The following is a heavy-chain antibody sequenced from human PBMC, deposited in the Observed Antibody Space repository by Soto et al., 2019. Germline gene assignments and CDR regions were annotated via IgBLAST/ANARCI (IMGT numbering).Heavy chain of an antibody. CDR2: IYYSGST. CDR1: GGSISSSSYY. CDR3: SRLKVGDNFNY. Sequence: QLQLQESGPGLVKPSETLSLTCTVSGGSISSSSYYWGWIRQPPGKGLEWIGSIYYSGSTYYNPSLKSRGTISRDTSKYLSSRRLSSVTAADTAVYYCSRLKVGDNFNYWGQGTLVTVSS. D-gene: IGHD3-16*01. J-gene: IGHJ4*02. V-gene: IGHV4-39*01.